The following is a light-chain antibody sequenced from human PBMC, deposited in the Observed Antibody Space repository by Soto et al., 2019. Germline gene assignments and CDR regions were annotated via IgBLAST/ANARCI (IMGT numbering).Light chain of an antibody. Sequence: QSVLTQSPSASASLGASVKLTCTLSSGHSSYAIAWHQQQPEKGPRYLMKLNGDGSHKKGAGIPDRFSGSSSGAERYLIISSLQSQDEAYCYCQTWGAGIQVFGGGTKVTVL. CDR3: QTWGAGIQV. CDR2: LNGDGSH. V-gene: IGLV4-69*01. CDR1: SGHSSYA. J-gene: IGLJ3*02.